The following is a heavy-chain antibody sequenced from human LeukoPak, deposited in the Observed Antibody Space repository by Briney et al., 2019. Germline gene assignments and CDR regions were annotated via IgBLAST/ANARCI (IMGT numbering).Heavy chain of an antibody. Sequence: GGSLRLSCAASGFTFTSYAMSWVRQAPGKGLEWVSAISGSGGSTSYADSVKGGFTISRDNSKNTLFLQMSSLRAEDTAVYYCATEYYDILTGYFDYWGQGTLVTVSS. CDR3: ATEYYDILTGYFDY. J-gene: IGHJ4*02. CDR1: GFTFTSYA. CDR2: ISGSGGST. D-gene: IGHD3-9*01. V-gene: IGHV3-23*01.